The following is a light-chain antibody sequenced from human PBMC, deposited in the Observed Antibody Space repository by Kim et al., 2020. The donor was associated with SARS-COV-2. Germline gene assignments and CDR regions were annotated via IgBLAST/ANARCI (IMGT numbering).Light chain of an antibody. V-gene: IGLV2-11*01. CDR1: SRDVGGYNY. CDR3: CSYAGSWV. J-gene: IGLJ3*02. Sequence: PGQAVTSSCTGTSRDVGGYNYVSWYQQHPGKAPKLMIYDVSKRPSGVPDRFSGSKSGNTASLTISGLQAEDEADYYCCSYAGSWVFGGGTQLTVL. CDR2: DVS.